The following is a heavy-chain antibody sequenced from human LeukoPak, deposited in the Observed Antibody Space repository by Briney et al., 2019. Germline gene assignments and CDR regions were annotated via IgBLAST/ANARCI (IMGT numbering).Heavy chain of an antibody. J-gene: IGHJ6*03. V-gene: IGHV1-8*03. CDR3: ARGTFGVPAAIPRGMRYYYMDV. CDR1: GYTFTSYD. D-gene: IGHD2-2*02. Sequence: ASVKVSCKASGYTFTSYDINWVRQATGQGLEWMGWMNPNSGNTGYAQKFQGRVTITRNTSISTAYMELSSLRSEDTAVYYCARGTFGVPAAIPRGMRYYYMDVWGKGTTVTVSS. CDR2: MNPNSGNT.